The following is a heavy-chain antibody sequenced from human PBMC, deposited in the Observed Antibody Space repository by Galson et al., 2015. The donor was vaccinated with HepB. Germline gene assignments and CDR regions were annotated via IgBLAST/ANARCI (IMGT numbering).Heavy chain of an antibody. CDR2: MNPNSGNT. D-gene: IGHD4-11*01. V-gene: IGHV1-8*01. Sequence: SVKVSCKASGYTFTSYDINWVRQATGRGPEWMGWMNPNSGNTGYAQKFQGRVTMTRNTSISTAYMELSSLRSEDTAVYYCARLQGLYYYYYYMDVWGKGTTVTVSS. CDR3: ARLQGLYYYYYYMDV. J-gene: IGHJ6*03. CDR1: GYTFTSYD.